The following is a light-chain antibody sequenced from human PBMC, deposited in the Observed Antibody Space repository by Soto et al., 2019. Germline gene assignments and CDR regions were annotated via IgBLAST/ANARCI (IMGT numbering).Light chain of an antibody. J-gene: IGKJ4*01. CDR1: QSFRGL. Sequence: EVVLTQSPVTLSLSPGERATLSCRASQSFRGLLAWYQQKPGQAPRLLIYEASTRATGIPARFSGSGSGTDFTLTISSLEPEDFAVYYCQQHAHWPLTFGGGTKVDIK. CDR2: EAS. CDR3: QQHAHWPLT. V-gene: IGKV3-11*01.